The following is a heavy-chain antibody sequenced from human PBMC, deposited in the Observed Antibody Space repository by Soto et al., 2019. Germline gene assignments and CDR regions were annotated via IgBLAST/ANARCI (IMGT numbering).Heavy chain of an antibody. D-gene: IGHD2-8*01. Sequence: QVQLQESGPGLVKPSETLSLTCIVSGASVSDYYWSWIRQSPGKGLDWIGYIYNNGYSNYNPSLRSRATMSLDTSKNQVSLKVTSVTAADTAVYYCARHLFPRGFSPEWYHWFDPWGQGTLVTVSS. CDR1: GASVSDYY. CDR3: ARHLFPRGFSPEWYHWFDP. J-gene: IGHJ5*02. CDR2: IYNNGYS. V-gene: IGHV4-59*08.